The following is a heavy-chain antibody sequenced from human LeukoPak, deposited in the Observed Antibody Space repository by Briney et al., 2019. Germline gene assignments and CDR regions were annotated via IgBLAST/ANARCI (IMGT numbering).Heavy chain of an antibody. D-gene: IGHD2-2*01. J-gene: IGHJ4*02. CDR3: AKRRYCSSTSCSPDY. Sequence: GGSLRLSCAASGFTFSSYAMSWFRQAPGKGLEWVSAISGSGGSTYYADSVKGRFTISRDNSKNTLYLQMNSLRAEDTAVYYCAKRRYCSSTSCSPDYWGQGTLVTVSS. CDR2: ISGSGGST. V-gene: IGHV3-23*01. CDR1: GFTFSSYA.